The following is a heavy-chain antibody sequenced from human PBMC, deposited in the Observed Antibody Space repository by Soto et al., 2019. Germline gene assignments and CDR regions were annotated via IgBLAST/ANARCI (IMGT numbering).Heavy chain of an antibody. J-gene: IGHJ1*01. CDR1: GGSISSSSYY. D-gene: IGHD2-21*02. CDR3: ARHLASDCGGDCYSILAEYFQH. V-gene: IGHV4-39*01. CDR2: IYYSGST. Sequence: QLQLQESGPGLVQPSETLSLTCTVSGGSISSSSYYWGWIRQPPGKGLEWIGSIYYSGSTYYNPSLKSRVTISVDTSKNQFSLKLSSVTAADTAVYYCARHLASDCGGDCYSILAEYFQHWGQGTLVTVSS.